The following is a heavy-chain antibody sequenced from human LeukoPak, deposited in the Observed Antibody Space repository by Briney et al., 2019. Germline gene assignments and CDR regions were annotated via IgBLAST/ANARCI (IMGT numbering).Heavy chain of an antibody. CDR2: VFYTEST. D-gene: IGHD5-12*01. CDR1: GGSIRTRTSY. Sequence: SETLSLTCNVSGGSIRTRTSYWAWIRQPPGRELEWLGTVFYTESTYYHPSLKSRLTISVDTSNNQFSLKLNSVTAADTAIYYCASLLDSGPKYYFDFWGQGILVSVSA. V-gene: IGHV4-39*01. CDR3: ASLLDSGPKYYFDF. J-gene: IGHJ4*02.